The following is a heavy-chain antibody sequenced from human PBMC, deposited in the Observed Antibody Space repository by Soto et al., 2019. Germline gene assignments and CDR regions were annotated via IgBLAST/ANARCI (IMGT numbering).Heavy chain of an antibody. V-gene: IGHV3-21*01. D-gene: IGHD6-13*01. CDR2: ISGSSSYI. Sequence: GGSLRLSCAAYGFTFTSYSMNWPRQAPGKGLEWVSSISGSSSYIFYADSVKGRFTISRDNAENSLYLQINSLGAEDTALYYCTASVWYFSLDYWGQGTVVTVSS. CDR3: TASVWYFSLDY. CDR1: GFTFTSYS. J-gene: IGHJ4*02.